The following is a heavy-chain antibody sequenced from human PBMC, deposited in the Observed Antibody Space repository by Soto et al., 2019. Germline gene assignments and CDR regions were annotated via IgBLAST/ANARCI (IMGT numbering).Heavy chain of an antibody. CDR1: GGSISSGGYY. CDR2: IYYSGST. D-gene: IGHD3-3*01. CDR3: ARDAFWSGDLYGMDV. J-gene: IGHJ6*02. Sequence: SETLSLTCTVSGGSISSGGYYWSWIRQHPGKGLEWIGYIYYSGSTYYNPSLKSRVTISVDTSKNQFSLKLSSVTAADTAVYYCARDAFWSGDLYGMDVWGQGTTVTVSS. V-gene: IGHV4-31*03.